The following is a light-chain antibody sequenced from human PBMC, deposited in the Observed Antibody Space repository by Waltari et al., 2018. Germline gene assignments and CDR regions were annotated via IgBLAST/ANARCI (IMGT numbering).Light chain of an antibody. Sequence: VLTQEPSLTVSPGGTVTLTCDSTNGVVTTKYYPNWFQQKPGQSPRTLIYDTDKKHSWTPARFSGSLLGGKAALTLSNVQPEDEADYYCSLYYGDARWVFGGGTKLTVL. V-gene: IGLV7-43*01. CDR2: DTD. J-gene: IGLJ3*02. CDR1: NGVVTTKYY. CDR3: SLYYGDARWV.